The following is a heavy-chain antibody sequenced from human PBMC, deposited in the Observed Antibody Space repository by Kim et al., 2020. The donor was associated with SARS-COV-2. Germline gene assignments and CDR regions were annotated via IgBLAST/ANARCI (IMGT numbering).Heavy chain of an antibody. J-gene: IGHJ6*03. D-gene: IGHD3-9*01. CDR1: GGSISSYY. CDR3: ARVHDSYYDILTGYYKGLVDYYYYYMDV. CDR2: IYYSGST. V-gene: IGHV4-59*01. Sequence: SETLSLTCTVSGGSISSYYWSWIRQPPGKGLEWIGYIYYSGSTNYNPSLKSRVTISVDTSKNQFSLKLSSVTAADTAVYYCARVHDSYYDILTGYYKGLVDYYYYYMDVWGKGTTVTVSS.